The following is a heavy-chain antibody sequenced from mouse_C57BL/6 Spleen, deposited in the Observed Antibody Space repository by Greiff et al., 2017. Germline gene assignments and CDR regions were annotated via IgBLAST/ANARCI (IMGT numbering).Heavy chain of an antibody. CDR2: IYPGDGDT. J-gene: IGHJ4*01. Sequence: QVQLQQSGPELVKPGASVKISCKASGYAFSSSWMNWVKQRPGKGLEWIGRIYPGDGDTNYNGKFKGKATLTVDKSSSTAYMQLSSLTSEDSAVXFCAVGHYYAMDNWGQGTSVTVSS. CDR1: GYAFSSSW. D-gene: IGHD4-1*01. CDR3: AVGHYYAMDN. V-gene: IGHV1-82*01.